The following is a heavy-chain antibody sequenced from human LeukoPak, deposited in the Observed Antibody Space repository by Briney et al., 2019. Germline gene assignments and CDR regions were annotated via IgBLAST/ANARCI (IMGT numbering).Heavy chain of an antibody. J-gene: IGHJ4*02. CDR2: IIPILGIA. D-gene: IGHD2-15*01. V-gene: IGHV1-69*04. Sequence: GASVKVSCKASGGTFSSYAISWVRQAPGQGLEWMGRIIPILGIANYAQKFQGRVTITADKSTSTAYMELSSLRSEDMAVYYCARGPLGYCSGGSCYNDYWGQGTLVTVSS. CDR3: ARGPLGYCSGGSCYNDY. CDR1: GGTFSSYA.